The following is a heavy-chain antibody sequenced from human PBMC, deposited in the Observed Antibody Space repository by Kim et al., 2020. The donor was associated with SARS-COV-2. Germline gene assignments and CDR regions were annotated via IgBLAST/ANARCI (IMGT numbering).Heavy chain of an antibody. D-gene: IGHD6-19*01. CDR1: GFTFGDYG. J-gene: IGHJ6*02. CDR2: INWNGRST. Sequence: GGSLRLSCAASGFTFGDYGMSWVRQAPGKGLEWVSGINWNGRSTGYADSVKGRFTISRDNAKNSLYLQMNSLRAEDTALYYCARDQRTQWLVLYLYYYGMGVWGRGTAVTVPS. V-gene: IGHV3-20*04. CDR3: ARDQRTQWLVLYLYYYGMGV.